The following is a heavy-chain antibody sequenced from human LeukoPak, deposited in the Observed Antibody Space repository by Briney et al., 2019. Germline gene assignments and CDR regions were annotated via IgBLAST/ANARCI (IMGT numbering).Heavy chain of an antibody. V-gene: IGHV3-7*01. Sequence: TGGSLRLSCAGSGFTFSAYWMAWVRQAPGKGLEWVANIKGDNSARHQPDSVKGRFSISRDNAQNSVYLQMSSLRGEDTAVYYCARDVGGSLDYWGQGTLVTVSS. CDR1: GFTFSAYW. J-gene: IGHJ4*02. D-gene: IGHD1-26*01. CDR2: IKGDNSAR. CDR3: ARDVGGSLDY.